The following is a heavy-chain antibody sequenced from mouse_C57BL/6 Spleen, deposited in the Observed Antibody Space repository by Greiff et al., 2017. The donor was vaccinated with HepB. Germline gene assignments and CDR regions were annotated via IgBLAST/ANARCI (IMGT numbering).Heavy chain of an antibody. D-gene: IGHD2-3*01. CDR1: GFNIKDYY. Sequence: EVQLQQSGAELVKPGASVKLSCTASGFNIKDYYMHWVKQRTEQGLEWIGRIDPEDGETKYATKFQGKATITADTSSNTAYLQLSSLTSEDTAVYYCARDDGYLYAMDYWGQGTSVTVSS. CDR3: ARDDGYLYAMDY. CDR2: IDPEDGET. J-gene: IGHJ4*01. V-gene: IGHV14-2*01.